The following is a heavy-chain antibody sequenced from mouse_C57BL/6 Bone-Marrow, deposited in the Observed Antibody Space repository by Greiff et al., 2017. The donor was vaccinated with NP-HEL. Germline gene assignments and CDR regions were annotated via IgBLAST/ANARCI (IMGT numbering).Heavy chain of an antibody. D-gene: IGHD1-1*01. CDR3: ARKIYYYGSSYGGWYFDV. CDR2: INPNNGGT. CDR1: GYTFTDYY. V-gene: IGHV1-26*01. J-gene: IGHJ1*03. Sequence: EVQLQQSGPELVKPGASVKISCKASGYTFTDYYMNWVKQSHGKSLEWIGDINPNNGGTSYNQKFKGKATLTVDKSSSTAYMELRSLTSEDSAVYYCARKIYYYGSSYGGWYFDVWGTGTTVTVSS.